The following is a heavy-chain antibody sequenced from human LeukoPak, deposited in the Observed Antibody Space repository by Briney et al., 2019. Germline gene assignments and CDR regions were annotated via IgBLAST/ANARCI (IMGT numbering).Heavy chain of an antibody. CDR2: INPNSGGT. CDR3: ARTYYDFWSGYYHFDY. D-gene: IGHD3-3*01. CDR1: GYTFTGYY. Sequence: ASVKVSCKASGYTFTGYYMHWVRQAPGQGLEWMGWINPNSGGTNYAQKFQGRVTMTRDTSISTAYMELSRLRSDDTAVYYCARTYYDFWSGYYHFDYWGQGTLDTVSS. V-gene: IGHV1-2*02. J-gene: IGHJ4*02.